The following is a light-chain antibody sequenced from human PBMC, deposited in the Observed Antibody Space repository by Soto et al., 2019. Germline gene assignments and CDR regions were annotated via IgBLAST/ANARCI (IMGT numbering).Light chain of an antibody. V-gene: IGKV1-9*01. CDR3: QQLNSYPIT. Sequence: DIQLTQSPSFLSASVGDRVTITCRASQGLSSDLAWYQQKPGKAPKLLIYDASTLQSGVPSRFSGSGSGTEFTLTISSLQPEDFATYYCQQLNSYPITFGQGTRLEMK. J-gene: IGKJ5*01. CDR2: DAS. CDR1: QGLSSD.